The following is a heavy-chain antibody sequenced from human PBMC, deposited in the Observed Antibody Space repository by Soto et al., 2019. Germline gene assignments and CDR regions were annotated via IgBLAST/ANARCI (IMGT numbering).Heavy chain of an antibody. J-gene: IGHJ6*02. D-gene: IGHD3-10*01. CDR2: INPSGGST. V-gene: IGHV1-46*01. CDR1: GYTFTSYY. CDR3: AREFGYGSGSHFHYYYGMHV. Sequence: DSVKVACKSSGYTFTSYYMHWVRQAPGQGLEWMGIINPSGGSTSYAQKFQGRVTMTRDTSTSTVYMELSSLRSEDTAVYYCAREFGYGSGSHFHYYYGMHVWRQGTTVMVSS.